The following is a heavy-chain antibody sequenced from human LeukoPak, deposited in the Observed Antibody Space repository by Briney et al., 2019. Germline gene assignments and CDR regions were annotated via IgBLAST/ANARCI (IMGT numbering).Heavy chain of an antibody. V-gene: IGHV3-21*01. D-gene: IGHD6-19*01. CDR2: ISSSSSYI. CDR1: GFTFSSYS. CDR3: ARADIAVAGTGFDY. Sequence: GGSLRLSCAASGFTFSSYSMNWVRQAPGKGLEWISSISSSSSYIYYADSVKGRFTISRDNAKNSLYLQMNSLRAEDTAVYYCARADIAVAGTGFDYWGQGTLDTVSS. J-gene: IGHJ4*02.